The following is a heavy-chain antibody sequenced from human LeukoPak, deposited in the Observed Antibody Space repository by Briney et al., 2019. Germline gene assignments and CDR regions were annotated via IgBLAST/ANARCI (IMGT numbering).Heavy chain of an antibody. CDR3: ARVPSTVYYDSSGYYYGPLGY. CDR2: IIPIFGTA. V-gene: IGHV1-69*13. D-gene: IGHD3-22*01. Sequence: SVKVSCKASGGTFSSYAISWVRQAPGQGLEWMGRIIPIFGTANYAQKFQGRVTITADESTSTAYMELSSLRSEDTAVYYCARVPSTVYYDSSGYYYGPLGYWGQGTLVTVSS. J-gene: IGHJ4*02. CDR1: GGTFSSYA.